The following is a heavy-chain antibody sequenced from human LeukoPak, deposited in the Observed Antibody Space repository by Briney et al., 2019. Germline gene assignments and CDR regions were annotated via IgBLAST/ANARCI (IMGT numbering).Heavy chain of an antibody. J-gene: IGHJ4*02. CDR2: IKQYGSEN. CDR3: AKSGLNRFDY. V-gene: IGHV3-7*01. Sequence: GESLRLSCAGSGFTFSSYEMHWVRMPEGKGMGLVANIKQYGSENYYVNSVKGRFTISRDNAKNSLYLQMNSLRAEDTAVYYCAKSGLNRFDYWGQGTLVTVSS. D-gene: IGHD2-15*01. CDR1: GFTFSSYE.